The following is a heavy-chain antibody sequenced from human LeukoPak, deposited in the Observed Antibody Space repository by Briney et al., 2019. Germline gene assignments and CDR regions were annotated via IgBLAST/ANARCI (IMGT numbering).Heavy chain of an antibody. CDR3: ARAKKPYYYDSSGYSVSYGMDV. CDR1: GGTFSSYA. CDR2: IIPILGIA. V-gene: IGHV1-69*04. D-gene: IGHD3-22*01. Sequence: SVKVSCKASGGTFSSYAISWVRRAPGQGLEWMGRIIPILGIANYAQKFQGRVTMTTDTSTSTAYMELRSLRSDDTAVYYCARAKKPYYYDSSGYSVSYGMDVWGQGTTVTVSS. J-gene: IGHJ6*02.